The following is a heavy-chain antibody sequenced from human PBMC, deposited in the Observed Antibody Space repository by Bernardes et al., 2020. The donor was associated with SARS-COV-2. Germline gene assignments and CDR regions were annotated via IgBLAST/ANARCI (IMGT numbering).Heavy chain of an antibody. CDR2: INHSGST. J-gene: IGHJ5*02. CDR1: GGSFSGYY. D-gene: IGHD5-12*01. Sequence: SETLSLTCAVYGGSFSGYYWSWIRQAPGKGLEWIGDINHSGSTNYNPSLKSRGIISVDTSKNQFSLKLSSVTAADTAVYYCARDDLYIGGGNNWFDPWGQGTLVTVSS. CDR3: ARDDLYIGGGNNWFDP. V-gene: IGHV4-34*01.